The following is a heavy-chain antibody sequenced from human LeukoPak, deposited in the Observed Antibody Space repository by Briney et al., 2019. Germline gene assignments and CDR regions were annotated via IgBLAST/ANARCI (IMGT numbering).Heavy chain of an antibody. J-gene: IGHJ4*02. CDR2: LNSRTDGETT. Sequence: PGGSLRLSCVVSGFSFTKAWVSWARQAPGKGLEWVGRLNSRTDGETTDYAAPVKGRFSISRDDSKTTVFLQMSSLKIEDTAVYYCTTMFNVVMGPLFDYWGQGTLVTVSS. CDR1: GFSFTKAW. D-gene: IGHD3-10*02. V-gene: IGHV3-15*01. CDR3: TTMFNVVMGPLFDY.